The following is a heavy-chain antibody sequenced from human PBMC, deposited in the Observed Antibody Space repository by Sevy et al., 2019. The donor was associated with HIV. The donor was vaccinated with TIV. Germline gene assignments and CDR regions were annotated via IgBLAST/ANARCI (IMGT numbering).Heavy chain of an antibody. D-gene: IGHD6-19*01. V-gene: IGHV3-48*03. CDR1: GFTFSSYE. J-gene: IGHJ4*02. CDR3: ARDRQGITVAGTAIDY. Sequence: GGSLRLSCTASGFTFSSYEMNWVRQAPGKGLEWVSYITLSGSTIYYADSVKGRFTISRDNAKNSLYLQTNSLRAEDTAVYYCARDRQGITVAGTAIDYWGQGTLVTVSS. CDR2: ITLSGSTI.